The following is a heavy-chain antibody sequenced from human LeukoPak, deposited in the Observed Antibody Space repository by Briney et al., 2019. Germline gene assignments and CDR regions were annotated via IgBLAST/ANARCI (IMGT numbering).Heavy chain of an antibody. D-gene: IGHD2-8*01. J-gene: IGHJ6*03. CDR3: ARGLGVNYYYYYMDV. CDR2: INWNGGST. CDR1: GFTFDDYG. Sequence: GGSLRLSCAASGFTFDDYGMSWVRQAPGKGLEWVSGINWNGGSTGYADSVKGRFTISRDNAKNSLYLQMNSLRAEDTALYYCARGLGVNYYYYYMDVWGKGTTVTVSS. V-gene: IGHV3-20*04.